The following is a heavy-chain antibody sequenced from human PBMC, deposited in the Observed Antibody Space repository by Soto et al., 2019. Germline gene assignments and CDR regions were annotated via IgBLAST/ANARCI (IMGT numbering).Heavy chain of an antibody. Sequence: ASVKVSCKASGGTFSSYAISWVRQAPGQGLEWMGGIIPIFGTANYAQKFQGRVTITADESTSTAYMELSSLRSEDTAVYYCARGYSSSTGGNAFDIWGQGTMVTVSS. CDR3: ARGYSSSTGGNAFDI. D-gene: IGHD6-6*01. CDR2: IIPIFGTA. J-gene: IGHJ3*02. CDR1: GGTFSSYA. V-gene: IGHV1-69*13.